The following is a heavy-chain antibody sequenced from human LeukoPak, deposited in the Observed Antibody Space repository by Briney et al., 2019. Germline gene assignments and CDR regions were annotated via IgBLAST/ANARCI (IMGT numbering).Heavy chain of an antibody. V-gene: IGHV3-74*01. J-gene: IGHJ4*02. D-gene: IGHD6-13*01. Sequence: GGSLRLSCAASGFTFSSYWMHWVRQAPGKGLVWVSRISSDGSSTSYADSVKGRFTISRDNAKNTLYLQMNSLRAEDTAVYYCARVVLGQQLVPGFWGQGTLVTVSS. CDR3: ARVVLGQQLVPGF. CDR2: ISSDGSST. CDR1: GFTFSSYW.